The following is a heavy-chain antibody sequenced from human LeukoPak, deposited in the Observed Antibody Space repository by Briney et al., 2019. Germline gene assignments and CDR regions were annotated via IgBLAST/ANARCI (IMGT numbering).Heavy chain of an antibody. J-gene: IGHJ4*02. CDR3: ARRREWDCSGGSCYFDY. CDR1: GYSFTSYW. D-gene: IGHD2-15*01. CDR2: IYPGDSGS. V-gene: IGHV5-51*01. Sequence: GESLKISCKGSGYSFTSYWIGWVRQMPGKGLEWMGIIYPGDSGSRYSPSFQGQVTISADKSISTAYLQWSGLKASDTAMYYCARRREWDCSGGSCYFDYWGQGTLVTVSS.